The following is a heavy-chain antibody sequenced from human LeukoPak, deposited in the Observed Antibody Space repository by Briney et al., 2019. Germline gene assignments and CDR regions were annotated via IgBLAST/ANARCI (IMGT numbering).Heavy chain of an antibody. CDR3: AKDRNGSGRYYMDV. Sequence: GGSLRLSCAASGFTFNNYGMHWVRQAPGKGLEWLAFIRYDGSNTYYADSVKGRFTISRDNSKNTLYLQMNSLRAEDTAVYYCAKDRNGSGRYYMDVWGKGTTVTVSS. J-gene: IGHJ6*03. CDR1: GFTFNNYG. V-gene: IGHV3-30*02. CDR2: IRYDGSNT. D-gene: IGHD3-10*01.